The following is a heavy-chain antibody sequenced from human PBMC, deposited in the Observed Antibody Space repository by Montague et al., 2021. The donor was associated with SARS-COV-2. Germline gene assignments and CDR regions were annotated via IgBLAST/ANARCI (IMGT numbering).Heavy chain of an antibody. V-gene: IGHV2-5*02. CDR3: ARGHWYGSENCLPDY. D-gene: IGHD3-10*01. CDR1: GFSLSINGVG. Sequence: PALVKPTQTLTLTCTFSGFSLSINGVGVGWIRQPPGKALEWLAMIYWDDNPHYSPSLKSRLIITKDTSKNQVVLTMTNMDPVDTATYYCARGHWYGSENCLPDYWGQGTLVTVSS. J-gene: IGHJ4*02. CDR2: IYWDDNP.